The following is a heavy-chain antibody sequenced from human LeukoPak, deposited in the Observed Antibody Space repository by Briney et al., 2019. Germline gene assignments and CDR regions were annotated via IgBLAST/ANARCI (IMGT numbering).Heavy chain of an antibody. D-gene: IGHD5-24*01. CDR2: INPSGGST. V-gene: IGHV1-46*01. J-gene: IGHJ4*02. CDR3: AIEEMATIPS. Sequence: ASVKVSCKASGYTFTSYYMHWVRQAPGQGLEWMGIINPSGGSTSYAQKFQGRVTMTRDTSTSTVYMGLSSLRSEDTAVYYCAIEEMATIPSWGQGTLVTVSS. CDR1: GYTFTSYY.